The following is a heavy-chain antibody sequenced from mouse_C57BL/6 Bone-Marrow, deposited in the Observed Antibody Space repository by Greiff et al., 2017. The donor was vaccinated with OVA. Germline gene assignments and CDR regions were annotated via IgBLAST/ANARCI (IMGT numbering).Heavy chain of an antibody. CDR3: ARRGYSNYFDY. Sequence: EVKLMESGGGLVQPGGSLKLSCAASGFTFSDYGMAWVRQAPRKGPEWVAFISNLAYSIYYADTVTGRFTISRENAKNTLYREMSSLRSEDTAMYYCARRGYSNYFDYWGQGTTLTVSS. D-gene: IGHD2-5*01. CDR2: ISNLAYSI. V-gene: IGHV5-15*01. CDR1: GFTFSDYG. J-gene: IGHJ2*01.